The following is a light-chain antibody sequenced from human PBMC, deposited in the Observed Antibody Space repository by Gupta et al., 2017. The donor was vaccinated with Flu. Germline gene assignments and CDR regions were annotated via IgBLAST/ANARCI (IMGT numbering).Light chain of an antibody. Sequence: TLSGSPGERATLSCRASQSVSSNLAWYEQKPGQAPGLLIYGASARATGIRARFSGSGSGTEFTLTISSRQSEDFAVYYCQQENNGRPLLTFGGGTKVEIK. CDR3: QQENNGRPLLT. CDR1: QSVSSN. J-gene: IGKJ4*01. CDR2: GAS. V-gene: IGKV3-15*01.